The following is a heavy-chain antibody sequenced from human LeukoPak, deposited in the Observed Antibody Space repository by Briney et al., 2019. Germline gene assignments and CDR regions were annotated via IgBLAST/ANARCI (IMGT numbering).Heavy chain of an antibody. J-gene: IGHJ4*02. Sequence: SGPALVKPTQTLTLTCTFSGFSLGTSPMCVSRIRQPPGRALEWLARIDWNDDKYYSTSLKTRLTISKDTSKNQVVLTMTNMDPVDTATYYCARGGYKSHFDYWGQGTLVTVSS. D-gene: IGHD5-24*01. CDR2: IDWNDDK. V-gene: IGHV2-70*11. CDR1: GFSLGTSPMC. CDR3: ARGGYKSHFDY.